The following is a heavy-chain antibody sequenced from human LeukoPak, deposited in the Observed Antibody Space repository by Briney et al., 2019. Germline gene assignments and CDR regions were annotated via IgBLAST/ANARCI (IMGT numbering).Heavy chain of an antibody. J-gene: IGHJ3*02. D-gene: IGHD3-3*01. CDR1: GGSISSGSYY. CDR3: AREGRFLEWLLSPPRAFDI. V-gene: IGHV4-61*02. CDR2: IYTSGST. Sequence: SETLSLTCTVSGGSISSGSYYWSWIRQPAGKGLEWIGRIYTSGSTNYNPSLKSRVTISVDTSKNQFSLKLSSVAAADTAVYYCAREGRFLEWLLSPPRAFDIWGQGTMVTVSS.